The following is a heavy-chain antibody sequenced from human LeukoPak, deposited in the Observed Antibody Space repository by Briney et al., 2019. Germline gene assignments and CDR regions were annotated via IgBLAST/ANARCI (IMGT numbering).Heavy chain of an antibody. Sequence: GASLQISCKGSGYGFTSYWIGWVRRMPGKGLEWMGIIYPGDSDTRYSPSFQGQVTISADKSISTAYLQWSSLKASDTAMYYCARQGYSSSQIDYWGQGTLVTVSS. V-gene: IGHV5-51*01. CDR2: IYPGDSDT. CDR1: GYGFTSYW. J-gene: IGHJ4*02. CDR3: ARQGYSSSQIDY. D-gene: IGHD6-13*01.